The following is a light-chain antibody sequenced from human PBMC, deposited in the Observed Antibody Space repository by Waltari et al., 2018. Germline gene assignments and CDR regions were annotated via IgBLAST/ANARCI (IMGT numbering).Light chain of an antibody. Sequence: QSALTQPASVSGSPGQSITISCTGTSSAVGSYNIVSWYQQHPGKGPKLMIYEVTKRPSGVSNRFSGSKSGNTASLTISGLQAEDEAEYYCCSYAGSKFYVFGTGTKVTVL. J-gene: IGLJ1*01. CDR2: EVT. V-gene: IGLV2-23*02. CDR3: CSYAGSKFYV. CDR1: SSAVGSYNI.